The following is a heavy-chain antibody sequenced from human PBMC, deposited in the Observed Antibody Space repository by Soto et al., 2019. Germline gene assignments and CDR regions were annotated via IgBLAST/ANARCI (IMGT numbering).Heavy chain of an antibody. J-gene: IGHJ6*02. CDR3: ARHRREGYYYGMDV. CDR2: IYPGNSDI. V-gene: IGHV5-51*01. Sequence: PGESLKISCQGSGYSFTTYWIGWVRQMPGKGLEWMGIIYPGNSDIRYSPSFQGQVTISADKSISTAYLKWSSLKASDTAMYYCARHRREGYYYGMDVWGQGTTVTVSS. D-gene: IGHD1-26*01. CDR1: GYSFTTYW.